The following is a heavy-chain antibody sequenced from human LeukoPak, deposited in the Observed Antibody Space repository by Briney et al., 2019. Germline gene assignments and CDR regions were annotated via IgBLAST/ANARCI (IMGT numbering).Heavy chain of an antibody. CDR3: AKDWGSGARYYYYGMDV. D-gene: IGHD3-16*01. CDR2: ISYDGSNK. V-gene: IGHV3-30*18. J-gene: IGHJ6*02. CDR1: RFTFNTYG. Sequence: PGGSLRLSCAASRFTFNTYGIHWVRQAPDKGLEWVAVISYDGSNKYYADSVKGQFTISRDNSKNTLYLQINSLRAEDTAVYYCAKDWGSGARYYYYGMDVWGQGTTVTVSS.